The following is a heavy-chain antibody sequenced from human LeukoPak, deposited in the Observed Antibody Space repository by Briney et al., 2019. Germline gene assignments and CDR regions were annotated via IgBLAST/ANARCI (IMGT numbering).Heavy chain of an antibody. CDR1: GGSISSYY. CDR2: IYYSGSA. CDR3: ARASGHTLFDY. Sequence: PSETLSLTCTVSGGSISSYYWSWIRQPPGKGLEWIGYIYYSGSANYDPSLKSRVTMSVDKSKNQFSLKLSSVTAADTAVYYCARASGHTLFDYWGQGTLVTVSS. V-gene: IGHV4-59*12. D-gene: IGHD3-10*01. J-gene: IGHJ4*02.